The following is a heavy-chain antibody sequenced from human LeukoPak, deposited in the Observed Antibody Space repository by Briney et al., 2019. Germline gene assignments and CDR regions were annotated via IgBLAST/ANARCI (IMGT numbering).Heavy chain of an antibody. CDR1: GGSISSYY. CDR3: ARDRHYDILTGYTYYYMDV. D-gene: IGHD3-9*01. Sequence: PSETLSLTCTVSGGSISSYYWGWIRQPAGKGLEWIGRIYTSGNTNYNPSLKSRVTMSVDTSKNQFSLKLSSVTAADTAVYYCARDRHYDILTGYTYYYMDVWGKGTTVTVSS. V-gene: IGHV4-4*07. CDR2: IYTSGNT. J-gene: IGHJ6*03.